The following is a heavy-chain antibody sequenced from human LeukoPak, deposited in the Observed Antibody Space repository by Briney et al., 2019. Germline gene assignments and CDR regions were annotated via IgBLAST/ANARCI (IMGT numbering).Heavy chain of an antibody. CDR2: ISSSGSTI. J-gene: IGHJ4*02. CDR3: ARDAVTMVRGVNY. V-gene: IGHV3-11*01. Sequence: PGGSLRLSCAASGFTFSDYYMSWIRQAPVKGLEWVSYISSSGSTIYYADSVKGRFTISRDNAKNSLYLQMNSLRAEDTAVYYCARDAVTMVRGVNYWGQGTLVTVSS. CDR1: GFTFSDYY. D-gene: IGHD3-10*01.